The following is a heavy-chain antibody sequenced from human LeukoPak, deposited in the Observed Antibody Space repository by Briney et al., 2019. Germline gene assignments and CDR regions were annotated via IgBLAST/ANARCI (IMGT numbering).Heavy chain of an antibody. CDR1: GGSFSGYY. J-gene: IGHJ5*02. D-gene: IGHD3-10*01. CDR3: ARGHALLLWFGGRENWFDP. CDR2: INHSGST. Sequence: SETLSLTCAVYGGSFSGYYWSWIRQPPGKGLEWIGEINHSGSTNYNPSLKSRVTISVDTSKNQFSLKLSSVTAADTAVYYCARGHALLLWFGGRENWFDPWGQGTLVIVSA. V-gene: IGHV4-34*01.